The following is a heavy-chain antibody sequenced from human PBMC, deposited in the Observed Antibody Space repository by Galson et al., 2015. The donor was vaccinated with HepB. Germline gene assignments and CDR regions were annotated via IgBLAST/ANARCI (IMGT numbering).Heavy chain of an antibody. CDR3: ARGEPYGDENYYYGMDV. J-gene: IGHJ6*02. D-gene: IGHD4-17*01. CDR1: GYTFTSYA. V-gene: IGHV7-4-1*01. CDR2: INTNTGNP. Sequence: SCKASGYTFTSYAMNWVRQAPGQGLEWMGWINTNTGNPTYAQGFTGRFVFSLDTSVSTAYLQICSLKAEDTAVYYCARGEPYGDENYYYGMDVWGQGTTVTVSS.